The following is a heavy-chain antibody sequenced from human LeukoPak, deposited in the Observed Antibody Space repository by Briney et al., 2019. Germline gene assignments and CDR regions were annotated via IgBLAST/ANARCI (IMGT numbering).Heavy chain of an antibody. CDR2: IYYSGST. CDR1: GGSISSYY. CDR3: ARSIAAAGTVPDYYYMDV. Sequence: PSETLSLTCTVSGGSISSYYWSWIRQPPGKGLEWIGYIYYSGSTNYNPSLKSRVTISVDTSKNQFSLKLSSVTAADMAVYYCARSIAAAGTVPDYYYMDVWGKGTTVTVSS. J-gene: IGHJ6*03. V-gene: IGHV4-59*01. D-gene: IGHD6-13*01.